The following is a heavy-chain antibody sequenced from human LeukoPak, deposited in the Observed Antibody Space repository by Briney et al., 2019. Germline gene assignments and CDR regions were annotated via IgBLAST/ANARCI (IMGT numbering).Heavy chain of an antibody. CDR3: AKDHFLTVVARYAEYFQY. CDR2: ISGSGRST. Sequence: GGSLRLSCAASKFTFSTFAMSWVHQAPGKGLEWVSGISGSGRSTYYADSVKGRFTLSRDNFKNTLYLQMNSLRAEDTAVYYCAKDHFLTVVARYAEYFQYWGQGTLVTVSS. J-gene: IGHJ1*01. V-gene: IGHV3-23*01. D-gene: IGHD3-22*01. CDR1: KFTFSTFA.